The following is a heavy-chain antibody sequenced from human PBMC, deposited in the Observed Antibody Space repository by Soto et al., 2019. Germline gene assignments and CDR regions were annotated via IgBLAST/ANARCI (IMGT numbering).Heavy chain of an antibody. CDR1: GYTFTSYG. CDR3: ARDLSRISSGWNNWFVP. J-gene: IGHJ5*02. Sequence: ASVKVSCKASGYTFTSYGISWVRQAPGQGLEWMGWISAYNGNTNYAQKLQGRVTMTTDTSTSTAYMELRSLRSDDTAVYYCARDLSRISSGWNNWFVPSCQTTLVSVFS. D-gene: IGHD6-19*01. V-gene: IGHV1-18*01. CDR2: ISAYNGNT.